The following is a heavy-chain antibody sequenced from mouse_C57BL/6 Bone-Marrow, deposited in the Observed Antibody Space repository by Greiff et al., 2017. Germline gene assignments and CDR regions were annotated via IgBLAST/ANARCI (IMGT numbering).Heavy chain of an antibody. CDR1: GLNIKDDY. Sequence: VQLQQPGAELVKPGASVKLSCTASGLNIKDDYMHWVKQRPEQGLEWIGWIDPENGDTEYASKFQGKATITADTSSNTAYLQLSSLTSEDAAVYYCTTGSYDRFAYWGQGTLVTVSA. J-gene: IGHJ3*01. V-gene: IGHV14-4*01. CDR2: IDPENGDT. D-gene: IGHD1-1*02. CDR3: TTGSYDRFAY.